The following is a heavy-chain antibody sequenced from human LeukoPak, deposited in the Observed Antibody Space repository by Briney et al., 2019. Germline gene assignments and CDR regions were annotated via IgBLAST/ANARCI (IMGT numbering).Heavy chain of an antibody. CDR1: GFTFSSYE. V-gene: IGHV3-48*03. D-gene: IGHD4-23*01. CDR3: ARVNYGGNGGNDY. J-gene: IGHJ4*02. CDR2: ISSSGSTI. Sequence: GGSLRLSCAASGFTFSSYEMNWVRQAPGKGLEWVSYISSSGSTIYYADSVKGRFTISRDNAKNSLYLQMNSLRAEDTAVYYCARVNYGGNGGNDYWGQGTLVTVSS.